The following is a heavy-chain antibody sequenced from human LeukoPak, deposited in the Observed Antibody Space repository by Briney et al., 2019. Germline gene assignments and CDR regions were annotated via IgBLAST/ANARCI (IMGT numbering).Heavy chain of an antibody. CDR2: IYPGDSDT. CDR3: ARPGYCSSTSCNWFDP. J-gene: IGHJ5*02. D-gene: IGHD2-2*01. CDR1: GYSFTSYW. V-gene: IGHV5-51*01. Sequence: GESLKISXKGSGYSFTSYWIGWVRQMPGKGLEWMGIIYPGDSDTIYSQSFQGQVTISADKSISTAYLQWSSLKASDTAMYYCARPGYCSSTSCNWFDPWGQGTLVTVSS.